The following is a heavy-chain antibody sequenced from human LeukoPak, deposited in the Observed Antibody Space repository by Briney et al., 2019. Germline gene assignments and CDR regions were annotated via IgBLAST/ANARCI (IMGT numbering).Heavy chain of an antibody. D-gene: IGHD4-23*01. V-gene: IGHV4-61*05. Sequence: SETLSLTCTVSGGSISSSNYYWGWIRRPPGKGLQWIGYVYYSGSTNYNPSLKSRVTISVDTSKNQFSLKLNPVTPADTAVYYCATLTGGDDAFDIWGQGTMVTVSS. J-gene: IGHJ3*02. CDR3: ATLTGGDDAFDI. CDR1: GGSISSSNYY. CDR2: VYYSGST.